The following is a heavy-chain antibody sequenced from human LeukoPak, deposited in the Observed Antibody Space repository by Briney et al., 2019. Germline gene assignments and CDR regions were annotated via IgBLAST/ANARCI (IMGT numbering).Heavy chain of an antibody. J-gene: IGHJ5*02. D-gene: IGHD2-15*01. Sequence: SVXXXXKASXXTFXSXDINXVRQATGQGLEWMGXMNPNSGNXGYAQKFQGRVTMTRNTSISTAYMELSSLRSEDTAVYYCARGPSAYCSGGSCYSGSAWFDPWGQGTLVTVSS. CDR2: MNPNSGNX. V-gene: IGHV1-8*01. CDR3: ARGPSAYCSGGSCYSGSAWFDP. CDR1: XXTFXSXD.